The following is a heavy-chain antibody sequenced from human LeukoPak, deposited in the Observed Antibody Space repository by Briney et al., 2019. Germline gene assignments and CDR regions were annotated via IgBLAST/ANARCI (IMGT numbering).Heavy chain of an antibody. D-gene: IGHD2-2*01. J-gene: IGHJ5*02. CDR3: AGEYCSSTSCYPNWFDP. Sequence: GASVKVSCKASGYTFTSYGISWVRQAPGQGLEWMGWISAYNGNTNYAQKLQGRVTMTTDTPTSTAYMELRSLRSDDTAVYYCAGEYCSSTSCYPNWFDPWGQGTLVTVSS. CDR2: ISAYNGNT. V-gene: IGHV1-18*01. CDR1: GYTFTSYG.